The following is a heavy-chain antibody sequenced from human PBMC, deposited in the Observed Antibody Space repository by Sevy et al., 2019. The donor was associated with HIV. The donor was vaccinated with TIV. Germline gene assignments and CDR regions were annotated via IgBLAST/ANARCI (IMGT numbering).Heavy chain of an antibody. V-gene: IGHV3-23*01. J-gene: IGHJ4*02. CDR2: LSFGCGEI. CDR1: GFTFSKYS. Sequence: GGSLRLSCAASGFTFSKYSMSWVRQPPGKGLEWVSTLSFGCGEINYADSVKGRFTISRDTSKSSVYLQMNNLRAEDTAVYYCAREGCTKPHDYWGQGTLVTVSS. CDR3: AREGCTKPHDY. D-gene: IGHD2-8*01.